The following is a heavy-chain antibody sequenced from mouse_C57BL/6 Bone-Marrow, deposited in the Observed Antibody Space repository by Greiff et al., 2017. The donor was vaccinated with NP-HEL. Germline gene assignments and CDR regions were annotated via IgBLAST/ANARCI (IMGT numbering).Heavy chain of an antibody. Sequence: EVQLQQSGPELVKPGASVKISCKASGYSFTGYYMNWVKQSPEKSLEWIGEINPSTGGTTYNQKFKSKATLTVDKSSITDYMQLKSLTSEDSAVYYCARWPNWYDMDYWGQGTSVTVSS. J-gene: IGHJ4*01. CDR1: GYSFTGYY. CDR2: INPSTGGT. D-gene: IGHD4-1*01. V-gene: IGHV1-42*01. CDR3: ARWPNWYDMDY.